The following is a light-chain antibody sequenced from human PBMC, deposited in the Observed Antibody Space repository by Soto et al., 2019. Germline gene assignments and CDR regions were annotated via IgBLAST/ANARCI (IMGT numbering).Light chain of an antibody. J-gene: IGKJ4*01. CDR1: QSINRW. CDR2: QAS. CDR3: QQYHSYSLT. Sequence: DIQMTQSPSTLSASVGDRVTITCRASQSINRWLAWYQQKPGKAPKLLISQASILQSGVPSRFSGSGSGTAFTLTISSLQPDDLATYSCQQYHSYSLTFGGGTKVAIK. V-gene: IGKV1-5*03.